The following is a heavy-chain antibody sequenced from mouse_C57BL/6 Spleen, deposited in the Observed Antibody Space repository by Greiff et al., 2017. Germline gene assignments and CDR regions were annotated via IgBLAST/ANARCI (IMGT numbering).Heavy chain of an antibody. CDR3: AKYDYDGGYFDV. V-gene: IGHV1-42*01. CDR2: INPSTGGT. CDR1: GYSFTGYY. D-gene: IGHD2-4*01. Sequence: VQLQQSGPELVKPGASVKISCKASGYSFTGYYMNWVKQSPEKSLEWIGEINPSTGGTTYNQKFKAKATLTVDKSSSTAYMQLKSLTSEDSAVYYCAKYDYDGGYFDVWGTGTTVTVSS. J-gene: IGHJ1*03.